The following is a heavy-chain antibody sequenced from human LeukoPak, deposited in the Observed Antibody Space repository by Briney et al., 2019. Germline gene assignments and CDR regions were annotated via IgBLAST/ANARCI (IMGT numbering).Heavy chain of an antibody. V-gene: IGHV3-74*01. CDR3: ARGGLPGGFDY. CDR2: INNDETRI. D-gene: IGHD7-27*01. CDR1: GFTVSNSW. J-gene: IGHJ4*02. Sequence: PGGSLRLSCAASGFTVSNSWMFWVRQAPGKGLMYVSEINNDETRIRYVDSVKGRFTISRDGAKNTLFLQMNSLRDEDTAMYYCARGGLPGGFDYWGQGILVTVSS.